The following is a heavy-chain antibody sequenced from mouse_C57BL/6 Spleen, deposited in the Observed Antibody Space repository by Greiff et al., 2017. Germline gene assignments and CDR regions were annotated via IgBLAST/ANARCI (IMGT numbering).Heavy chain of an antibody. CDR2: IYPGDGDT. D-gene: IGHD3-3*01. Sequence: VKPGASVKISCKASGYAFSSSWMNWVKQRPGKGLEWIGRIYPGDGDTNYNGKFKGKATLTADKSSSTAYMQLSSLTSEDSAVYFCARDTWFAYWGQGTLVTVSA. V-gene: IGHV1-82*01. J-gene: IGHJ3*01. CDR3: ARDTWFAY. CDR1: GYAFSSSW.